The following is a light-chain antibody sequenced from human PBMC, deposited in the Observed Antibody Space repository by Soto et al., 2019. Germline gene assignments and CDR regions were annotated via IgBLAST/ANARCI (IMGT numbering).Light chain of an antibody. CDR1: QSVSSN. CDR2: GAS. Sequence: EIVMTQSPATLSVSLGERATLSCRASQSVSSNLAWYQQKPGQAPRLLIYGASTRASGVPARFSGSGSGIEFSLTISSLQSEDFAVYYGQQYNDWWTFGQGTKVEIK. V-gene: IGKV3-15*01. CDR3: QQYNDWWT. J-gene: IGKJ1*01.